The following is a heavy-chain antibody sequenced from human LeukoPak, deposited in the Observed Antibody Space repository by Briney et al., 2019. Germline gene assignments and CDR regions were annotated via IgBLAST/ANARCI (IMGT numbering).Heavy chain of an antibody. V-gene: IGHV4-61*02. Sequence: SETLSLTCTVSGDSISSGDYYWSWIRQSAGKGLEWIGRIYTSGSTNYNPFLKSRVTISLDTSKNQFSLKLSSVTAADTAVYYCAREDSDDYGDYFDPWGQGTLVTVSS. CDR1: GDSISSGDYY. J-gene: IGHJ5*02. CDR3: AREDSDDYGDYFDP. D-gene: IGHD4-17*01. CDR2: IYTSGST.